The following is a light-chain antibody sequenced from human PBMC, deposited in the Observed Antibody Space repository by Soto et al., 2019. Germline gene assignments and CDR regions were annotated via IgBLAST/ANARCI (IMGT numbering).Light chain of an antibody. CDR1: QSVSSN. Sequence: EIVMTQSPATLAVSPGERATLSCRASQSVSSNLAWYQQKPGQAPRLLIYGASTRATGIPARFSGSGSGTEFSLTISSLQSEDFAVYYCQHYSYWPPYTFGQGTKLEIK. CDR3: QHYSYWPPYT. J-gene: IGKJ2*01. V-gene: IGKV3-15*01. CDR2: GAS.